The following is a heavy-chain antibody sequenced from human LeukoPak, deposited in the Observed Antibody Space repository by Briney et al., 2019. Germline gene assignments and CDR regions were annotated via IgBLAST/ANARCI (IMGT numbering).Heavy chain of an antibody. CDR1: GGSIRGSSYY. D-gene: IGHD3-22*01. V-gene: IGHV4-39*02. CDR2: IYYTGTT. Sequence: SETLSLTCTVSGGSIRGSSYYWGWIRQPPGKELEWIGNIYYTGTTYYNPSLKSRVTISVDTSKNHFSLRLRSVTAADTAVYFCARPRDDSTGYYLGYWGQGTLVTVSP. CDR3: ARPRDDSTGYYLGY. J-gene: IGHJ4*02.